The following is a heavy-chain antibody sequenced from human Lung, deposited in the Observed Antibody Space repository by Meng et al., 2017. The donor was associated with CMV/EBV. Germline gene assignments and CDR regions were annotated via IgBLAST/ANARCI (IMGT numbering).Heavy chain of an antibody. J-gene: IGHJ4*02. CDR3: AREGPTETPFDY. CDR1: GDSVSSNSAA. D-gene: IGHD4-17*01. CDR2: TYYRSKWYN. V-gene: IGHV6-1*01. Sequence: SQXXXLTXAIPGDSVSSNSAAWNWIRQSPSRGLEWLGRTYYRSKWYNDYAVSVKSRITINPDTSKNQFSLQLNSVTPEDTAVYYCAREGPTETPFDYWGQGTLVTVSS.